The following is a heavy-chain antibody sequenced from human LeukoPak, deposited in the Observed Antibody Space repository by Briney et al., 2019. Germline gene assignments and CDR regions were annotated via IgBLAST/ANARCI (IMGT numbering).Heavy chain of an antibody. V-gene: IGHV1-3*01. D-gene: IGHD3-16*02. CDR3: ARADYDYVWGSYRYGYWFDP. J-gene: IGHJ5*02. Sequence: ASVKVSCKASGYTFTSYAMHWVRQAPGQRLEWTGWINAGNGNTKYSQKFQGRVTITRDTSASTAYMELSSLRSEDTAVYYCARADYDYVWGSYRYGYWFDPWGQGALVTVSS. CDR1: GYTFTSYA. CDR2: INAGNGNT.